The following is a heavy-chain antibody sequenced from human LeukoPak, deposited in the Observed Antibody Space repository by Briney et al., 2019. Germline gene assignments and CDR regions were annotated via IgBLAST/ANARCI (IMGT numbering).Heavy chain of an antibody. J-gene: IGHJ4*02. Sequence: GRSLRLSCTGSGFTFGDYAMSWVRQAPGKGLEWVGFIRSKAYGGTIEYAASVKDRFTISRDDSKSIAYLQMNSLKTEDTGVYYCARRGMIAAADYWGQGTLVTVSS. V-gene: IGHV3-49*04. D-gene: IGHD6-6*01. CDR3: ARRGMIAAADY. CDR2: IRSKAYGGTI. CDR1: GFTFGDYA.